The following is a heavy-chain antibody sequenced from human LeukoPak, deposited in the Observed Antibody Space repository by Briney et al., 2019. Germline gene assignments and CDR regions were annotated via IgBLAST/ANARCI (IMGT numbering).Heavy chain of an antibody. CDR2: ITSSSSYI. CDR1: GFTFNTYG. D-gene: IGHD1-7*01. Sequence: PGGSLRLSCTASGFTFNTYGMSWVRQAPGKGLEWVSSITSSSSYINYADSVKGRFTISRDNAKNSLYLQMNSLRAEDTAVYYCVTNLRYFDYWGQGSLVTVSS. CDR3: VTNLRYFDY. J-gene: IGHJ4*02. V-gene: IGHV3-21*01.